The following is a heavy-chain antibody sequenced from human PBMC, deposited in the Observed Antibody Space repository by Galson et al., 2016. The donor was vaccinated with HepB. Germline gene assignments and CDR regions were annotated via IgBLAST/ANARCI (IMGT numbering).Heavy chain of an antibody. J-gene: IGHJ4*02. CDR3: VRQVVVAANFEY. CDR2: IYPRDSDT. D-gene: IGHD2-15*01. CDR1: RDLLRNYW. Sequence: QSGAEVKKPGESLKISCAGSRDLLRNYWIGWVRQQPGKGLEWMGIIYPRDSDTRYSPSFQGQITISADDSINTAYLQWSSLKVSDTAIYYCVRQVVVAANFEYWGQGTLVTVSS. V-gene: IGHV5-51*01.